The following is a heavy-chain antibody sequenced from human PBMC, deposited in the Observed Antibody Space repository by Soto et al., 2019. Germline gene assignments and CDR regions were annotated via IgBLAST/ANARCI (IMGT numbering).Heavy chain of an antibody. V-gene: IGHV3-74*01. J-gene: IGHJ4*02. Sequence: EVQLVESGGGLVQPGGSLRLSCEASGFTFSTFWMHWVRQAPGKGLVWVSRINRDGSSTNYADSVKGRVTISRYNAKNMLYLQMNSLRAEDTAVYYCARDFEYWGQGTLVTVSS. CDR2: INRDGSST. CDR3: ARDFEY. CDR1: GFTFSTFW.